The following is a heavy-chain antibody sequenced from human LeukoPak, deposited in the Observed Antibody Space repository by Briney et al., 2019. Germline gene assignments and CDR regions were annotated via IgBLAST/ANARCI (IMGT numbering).Heavy chain of an antibody. CDR2: IFSNGIT. Sequence: SETLSLTCSVSGGSMFSYYWNWIRQPPGKGLEWIGYIFSNGITKYSPSLRSRGTISFATSRNQFSLRLTSVTAADTAIYYCARRAYYDSSGYHPTSGYFDLWGRGTLVTVSS. D-gene: IGHD3-22*01. J-gene: IGHJ2*01. CDR1: GGSMFSYY. V-gene: IGHV4-4*08. CDR3: ARRAYYDSSGYHPTSGYFDL.